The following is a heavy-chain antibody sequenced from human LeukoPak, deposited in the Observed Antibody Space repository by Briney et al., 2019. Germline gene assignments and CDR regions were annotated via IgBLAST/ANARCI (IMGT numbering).Heavy chain of an antibody. V-gene: IGHV3-23*01. Sequence: GGSLRLSCAASGFTFSSYAMSWVRQAPGKGLEWVSAISAGSSTYYADSVKGRFTISRDNYKNTLYLQMNSLRAEDTAVYYCAKGGSTSPNGINDYWGQGTLVTVSS. J-gene: IGHJ4*02. D-gene: IGHD2-2*01. CDR3: AKGGSTSPNGINDY. CDR1: GFTFSSYA. CDR2: ISAGSST.